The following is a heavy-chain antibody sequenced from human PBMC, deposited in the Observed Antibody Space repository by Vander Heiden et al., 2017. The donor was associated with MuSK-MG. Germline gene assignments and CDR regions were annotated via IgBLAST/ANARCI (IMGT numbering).Heavy chain of an antibody. CDR2: IHHRRST. J-gene: IGHJ4*02. CDR3: TSLADY. V-gene: IGHV4-38-2*01. CDR1: GYSISNGHY. Sequence: QVQLAESGPGLVKPSETLSLTCAVSGYSISNGHYWGWVRQPPGKGLEWIGTIHHRRSTYFNPSLKSRVTLSVDTSKNKFSLKVTSVTAADTAGYYCTSLADYWGQGTLVTVYS.